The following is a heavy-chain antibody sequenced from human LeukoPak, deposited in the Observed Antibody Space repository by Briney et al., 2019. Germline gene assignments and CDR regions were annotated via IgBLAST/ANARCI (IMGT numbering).Heavy chain of an antibody. CDR2: FDPEDGKT. D-gene: IGHD3-3*01. CDR1: GYTLTELS. J-gene: IGHJ3*02. V-gene: IGHV1-24*01. Sequence: LVKLSCKVSGYTLTELSMHWVRQAPGKGLEWMGGFDPEDGKTIYAQKFQGRVTMTEDTSTDTAYMELSSLRSEDTAVYYCATKVFGVVIMSEEAFDIWGQGTMVTVSS. CDR3: ATKVFGVVIMSEEAFDI.